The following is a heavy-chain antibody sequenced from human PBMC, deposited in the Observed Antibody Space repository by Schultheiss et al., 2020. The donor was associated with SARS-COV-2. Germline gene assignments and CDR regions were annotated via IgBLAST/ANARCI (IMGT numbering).Heavy chain of an antibody. CDR1: GFTFTNYA. J-gene: IGHJ4*02. CDR3: AKDLSAVAGMFDY. V-gene: IGHV3-23*01. CDR2: ISGSGGST. Sequence: GGSLRLSCAASGFTFTNYAMSWVRQAPGKGLEWVSTISGSGGSTYYADSVKGRFTISRDNSKNTLYLQMNSLRAEDTAVYYCAKDLSAVAGMFDYWGQGTLVTVSS. D-gene: IGHD6-19*01.